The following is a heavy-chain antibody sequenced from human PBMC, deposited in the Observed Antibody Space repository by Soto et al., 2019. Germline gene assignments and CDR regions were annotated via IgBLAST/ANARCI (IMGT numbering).Heavy chain of an antibody. J-gene: IGHJ5*02. CDR2: IYISESSGVT. V-gene: IGHV4-4*07. D-gene: IGHD3-10*01. CDR3: ARGPGSYNWFDL. CDR1: VDSITGHY. Sequence: PSETLSLTCIVSVDSITGHYWSWIRLPAGKGLEWIGRIYISESSGVTIYNPSLKSRLIMAEDTSKNQFSLKLSSVTAADTAVYYCARGPGSYNWFDLWGQGTTVTVSS.